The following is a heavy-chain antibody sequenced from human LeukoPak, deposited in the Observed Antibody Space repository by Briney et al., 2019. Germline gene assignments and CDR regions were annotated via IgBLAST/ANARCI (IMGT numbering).Heavy chain of an antibody. D-gene: IGHD3-10*01. CDR1: GGTFSSYA. Sequence: SVEVSCKASGGTFSSYAISRVRQAPGQGLEWMGRIIPIFGTANYAQKFQGRVTITTDESTSTAYMELSSLRSEDTAVYYCARGRGLGITMPVDAFDIWGQGTMVTVSS. CDR3: ARGRGLGITMPVDAFDI. CDR2: IIPIFGTA. V-gene: IGHV1-69*05. J-gene: IGHJ3*02.